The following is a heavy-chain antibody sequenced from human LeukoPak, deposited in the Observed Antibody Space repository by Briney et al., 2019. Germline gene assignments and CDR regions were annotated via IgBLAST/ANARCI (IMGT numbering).Heavy chain of an antibody. CDR2: ISYDGSNK. CDR3: ARHRSSCWFDP. CDR1: GFTFSSYA. J-gene: IGHJ5*02. V-gene: IGHV3-30*01. Sequence: GGSLRLSCTASGFTFSSYAMHWVRQAPGKGLEWVAVISYDGSNKYYADSVKGRFTISRDNSKNTLYLQMNSLRAEDTAVYYCARHRSSCWFDPWGQGTLVTVSS. D-gene: IGHD6-13*01.